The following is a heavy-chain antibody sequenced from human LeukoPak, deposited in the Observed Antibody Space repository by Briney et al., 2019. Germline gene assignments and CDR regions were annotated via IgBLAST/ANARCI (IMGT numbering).Heavy chain of an antibody. V-gene: IGHV4-59*12. CDR2: IYYSGST. J-gene: IGHJ4*02. Sequence: PSETLSLTCTVSGGSISSYYWSWIRQPPGKGLEWIGYIYYSGSTNYNPSLKSRVTISVDRSKNQFSLKLSSVTAADTAVYYCARGSILTHPDYWGQGTLVTVSS. CDR3: ARGSILTHPDY. CDR1: GGSISSYY.